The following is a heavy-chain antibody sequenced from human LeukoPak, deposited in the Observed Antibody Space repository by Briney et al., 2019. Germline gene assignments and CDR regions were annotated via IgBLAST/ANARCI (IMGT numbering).Heavy chain of an antibody. CDR2: IYYSGST. CDR3: ARGARMTFDC. J-gene: IGHJ4*02. V-gene: IGHV4-31*03. D-gene: IGHD2-15*01. Sequence: SETLSLTCTVSGGSISSGGYYWSWIRQHPGKGLEWIGYIYYSGSTYYNPSLKSRVTISVDTSKNQFSLKLSSVTAADTAVYYCARGARMTFDCWGQGTLVTVSS. CDR1: GGSISSGGYY.